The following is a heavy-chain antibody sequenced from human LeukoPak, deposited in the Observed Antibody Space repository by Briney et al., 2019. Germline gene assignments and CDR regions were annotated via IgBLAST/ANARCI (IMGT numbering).Heavy chain of an antibody. Sequence: SETLSLTYTVSGGSISSYYWSWIRQPPGKGLEWIGYIYYSGSTNYNSSLKSRVTISVDTSKNQFSLKLSSVTAADTAVYYCARGRIPVAGTKNYFDYWGQGTLVTVSS. CDR2: IYYSGST. CDR1: GGSISSYY. V-gene: IGHV4-59*01. J-gene: IGHJ4*02. D-gene: IGHD6-19*01. CDR3: ARGRIPVAGTKNYFDY.